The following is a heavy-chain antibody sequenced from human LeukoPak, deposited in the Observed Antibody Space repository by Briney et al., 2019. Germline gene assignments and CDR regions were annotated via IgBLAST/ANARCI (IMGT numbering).Heavy chain of an antibody. J-gene: IGHJ4*02. Sequence: SETLSFTCTVSGGSIGDFYWSWIRQPPGKGLEWFGYIYYGGSTNYNPSLKSPVTISVDTFASKFSLYKSSVTAADTAPYFCAGRRNYFDYWGQGTLVTVSP. CDR1: GGSIGDFY. CDR3: AGRRNYFDY. V-gene: IGHV4-59*08. CDR2: IYYGGST.